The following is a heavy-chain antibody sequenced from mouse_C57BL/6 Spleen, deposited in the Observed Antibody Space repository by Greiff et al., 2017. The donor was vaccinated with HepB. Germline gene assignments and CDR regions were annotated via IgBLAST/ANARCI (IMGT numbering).Heavy chain of an antibody. CDR3: AKDRYSDPYFDY. V-gene: IGHV5-17*01. D-gene: IGHD2-3*01. Sequence: EVMLVESGGGLVKPGGSLKLSCAASGFTFSDYGMHWVRQAPEKGLEWVAYISSGSSTIYYADTVKGRFTISRDNAKNTLFLQQTSLRSEDTAMYYCAKDRYSDPYFDYWGQGTTRTVSS. CDR2: ISSGSSTI. J-gene: IGHJ2*01. CDR1: GFTFSDYG.